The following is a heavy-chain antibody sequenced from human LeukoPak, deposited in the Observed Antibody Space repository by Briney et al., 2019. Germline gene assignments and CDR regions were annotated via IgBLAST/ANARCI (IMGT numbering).Heavy chain of an antibody. CDR3: AGHSNYDFWSGSNWFDP. CDR2: IYYSGST. V-gene: IGHV4-59*08. J-gene: IGHJ5*02. D-gene: IGHD3-3*01. Sequence: PSETLSLTCAVYGGSFSGYYWSWIPQPPGKGLEWIGYIYYSGSTNYNPSLKSRVTISVDTSKNQFSLKLSSVTAADTAVYYCAGHSNYDFWSGSNWFDPWGQGTLVTVSS. CDR1: GGSFSGYY.